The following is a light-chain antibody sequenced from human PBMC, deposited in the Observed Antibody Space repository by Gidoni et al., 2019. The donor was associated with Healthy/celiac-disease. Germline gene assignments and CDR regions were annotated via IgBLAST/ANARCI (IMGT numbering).Light chain of an antibody. Sequence: EIVLTQSPATLSVSPGERATLSCRASQSVSSNLAWYRQKPGQAPRLLIYGAPTRATGIPASFGGSGSGTEFTLTISSLQSEDFAVFSCQQYNNWPQTFGQGTKVEIK. CDR3: QQYNNWPQT. V-gene: IGKV3-15*01. CDR1: QSVSSN. J-gene: IGKJ1*01. CDR2: GAP.